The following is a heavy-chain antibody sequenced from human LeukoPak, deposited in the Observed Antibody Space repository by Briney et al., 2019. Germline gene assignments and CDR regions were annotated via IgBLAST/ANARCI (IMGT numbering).Heavy chain of an antibody. CDR3: AREKDTVTTYWFDP. Sequence: GASVKVSCKASGYTFTGYYMHWVRQAPGQGLEWMGWINPNSGGTNYAQKFQGWVTMTRDTSISTAYMELSRLRSDDTAVYYCAREKDTVTTYWFDPWGQGTLVTVSS. V-gene: IGHV1-2*04. D-gene: IGHD4-17*01. CDR1: GYTFTGYY. CDR2: INPNSGGT. J-gene: IGHJ5*02.